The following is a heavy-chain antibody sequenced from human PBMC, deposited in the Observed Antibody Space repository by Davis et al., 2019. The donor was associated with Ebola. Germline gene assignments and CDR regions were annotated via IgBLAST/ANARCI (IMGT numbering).Heavy chain of an antibody. CDR1: GFTFSSYA. CDR3: AREVCSSTSCLYYYGMDV. Sequence: GESLKISCAASGFTFSSYAMSWVRQAPGKGLEWVSAISGSGGSTYYADSVKGRFTISRDNAKNSRYLQMNSLRAEDTAVYYCAREVCSSTSCLYYYGMDVWGQGTTVTVSS. V-gene: IGHV3-23*01. D-gene: IGHD2-2*01. CDR2: ISGSGGST. J-gene: IGHJ6*02.